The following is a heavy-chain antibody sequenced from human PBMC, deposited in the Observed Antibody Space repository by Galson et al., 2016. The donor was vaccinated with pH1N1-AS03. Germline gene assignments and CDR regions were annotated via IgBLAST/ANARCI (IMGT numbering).Heavy chain of an antibody. V-gene: IGHV4-39*07. Sequence: TLSLTCTVSGDSISSTPYYWGWIRQPPGKGLEWIGIIYFRGATYYSPSLKSRVTISIDSSKNLFSLSLSSVTAADTAVYYCARHVGGSYPNNLDSWGQGTLVIVSS. CDR1: GDSISSTPYY. CDR2: IYFRGAT. D-gene: IGHD1-26*01. J-gene: IGHJ4*02. CDR3: ARHVGGSYPNNLDS.